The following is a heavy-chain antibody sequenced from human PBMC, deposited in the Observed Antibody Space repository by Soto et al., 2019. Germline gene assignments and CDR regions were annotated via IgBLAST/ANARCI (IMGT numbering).Heavy chain of an antibody. J-gene: IGHJ4*02. D-gene: IGHD3-10*01. CDR2: IYYDGSKK. CDR3: ARSPRVRGGTASRGC. Sequence: QVQLVESGGGVVQPGSSLRLSCAASGFIFDNFGMHWVRQAPGKGLEWVSVIYYDGSKKYYADSVGGRFNISRDNSKNMLYLQMDSLRAEDTATYYCARSPRVRGGTASRGCWGQGTLVTVSS. CDR1: GFIFDNFG. V-gene: IGHV3-33*01.